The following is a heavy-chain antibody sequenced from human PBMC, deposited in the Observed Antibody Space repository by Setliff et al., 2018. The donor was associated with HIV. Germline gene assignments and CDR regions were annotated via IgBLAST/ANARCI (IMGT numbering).Heavy chain of an antibody. CDR3: ATGMAAIRQDAFDI. D-gene: IGHD6-19*01. J-gene: IGHJ3*02. Sequence: SETLSLTCSVSGVSISNGVYFWSWLRQHPGKGLEWVGYIYYSGDTYYNPSLKSRVTISVDTSENRFSLTLNSVTAADTAVYYCATGMAAIRQDAFDIWGLGTRVT. CDR2: IYYSGDT. CDR1: GVSISNGVYF. V-gene: IGHV4-31*03.